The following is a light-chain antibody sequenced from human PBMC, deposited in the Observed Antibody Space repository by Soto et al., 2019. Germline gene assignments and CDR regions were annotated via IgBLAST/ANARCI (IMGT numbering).Light chain of an antibody. CDR1: ETIGRAY. J-gene: IGKJ2*01. CDR3: HQYGNPPFT. CDR2: GAS. Sequence: IVLTQSPGTVSLSPGERATLSCRASETIGRAYFAWYQQKPGQTPRLLLYGASNRAAGIPDRFSGSGSGTDFTLTISRLEPEDSAVYYCHQYGNPPFTFGQGTKLEIK. V-gene: IGKV3-20*01.